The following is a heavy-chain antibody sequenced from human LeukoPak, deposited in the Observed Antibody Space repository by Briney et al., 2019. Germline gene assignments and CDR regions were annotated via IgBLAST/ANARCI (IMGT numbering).Heavy chain of an antibody. CDR3: ASDLSTWFD. CDR2: ISYDGSNK. J-gene: IGHJ4*02. V-gene: IGHV3-30-3*01. D-gene: IGHD6-13*01. Sequence: GGSLRLSCAASGFTFSSYAMHWVRQAPGKGLEWVAVISYDGSNKYYADSVKGRFTISRDNSKNTLYLQMNSLRAEDTAVYYCASDLSTWFDWGQGTQVTVAS. CDR1: GFTFSSYA.